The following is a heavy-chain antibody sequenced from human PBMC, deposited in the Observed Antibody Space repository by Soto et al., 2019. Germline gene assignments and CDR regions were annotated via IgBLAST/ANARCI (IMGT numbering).Heavy chain of an antibody. CDR1: GYTFTSYA. CDR2: INAYNGNT. Sequence: ASVKVSCKASGYTFTSYAMHWVRQAPGQGLEWMGWINAYNGNTKYSQKFQGRVTMTTDTSTSTAYMELRSLRSDDTAVYYCARESSSGWYSFDYWGQGTLVTVSS. D-gene: IGHD6-19*01. J-gene: IGHJ4*02. V-gene: IGHV1-3*01. CDR3: ARESSSGWYSFDY.